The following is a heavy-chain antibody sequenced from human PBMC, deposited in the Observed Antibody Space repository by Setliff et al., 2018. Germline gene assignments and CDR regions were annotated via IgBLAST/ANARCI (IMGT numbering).Heavy chain of an antibody. CDR2: MAINRNGGRI. J-gene: IGHJ5*02. D-gene: IGHD3-22*01. CDR1: GFTFSTSV. CDR3: AKEVESMIVVGAWFDP. V-gene: IGHV3-30*07. Sequence: PGGSLRLSCAASGFTFSTSVMHWGRRAPGKGLEWVAVMAINRNGGRIGYADPVKGRFTISRDNSKNTLDLQMNSLRAEDTAVYYCAKEVESMIVVGAWFDPWGQGTLVTVSS.